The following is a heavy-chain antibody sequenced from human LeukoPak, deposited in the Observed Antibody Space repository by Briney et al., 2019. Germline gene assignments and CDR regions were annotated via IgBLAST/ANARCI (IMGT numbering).Heavy chain of an antibody. Sequence: GSLRLSCAASGFTFSSYTMNWVRQAPGKGLEWVSIISSGSSYIHYADSVKGRFTISRDNAKSSLYLQMNSLRAEDTAVYYCANKNSGSYWGQGTLVTVSS. J-gene: IGHJ4*02. V-gene: IGHV3-21*01. CDR1: GFTFSSYT. CDR3: ANKNSGSY. D-gene: IGHD2/OR15-2a*01. CDR2: ISSGSSYI.